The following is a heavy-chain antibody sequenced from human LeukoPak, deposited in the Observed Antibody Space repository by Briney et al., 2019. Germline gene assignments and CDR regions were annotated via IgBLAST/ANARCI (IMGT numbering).Heavy chain of an antibody. J-gene: IGHJ2*01. V-gene: IGHV4-31*03. CDR1: GDSVSSISYY. D-gene: IGHD4-17*01. CDR2: IYYSGGT. Sequence: PSETLSLTCTVSGDSVSSISYYWSWIRQHPGKGLEWIGCIYYSGGTYYNPSLKSRITISVDTSKNQFSLKLSSVTAADTAVYYCARRIYGDYPWGWYFDLWGRGTLVSVSS. CDR3: ARRIYGDYPWGWYFDL.